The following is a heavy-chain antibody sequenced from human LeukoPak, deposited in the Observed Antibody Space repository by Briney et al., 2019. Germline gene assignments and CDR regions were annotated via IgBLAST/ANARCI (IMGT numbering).Heavy chain of an antibody. Sequence: ASVKVSCKASGYTSTSYGINWVRQATGQGLEWMGWMNPNSGNTGYAQKFQGRVTMTRNTSISTAYMELSSLRSEDTAVYYCARGQSSSWYSYYYYMDVWGKGTTVTTSS. V-gene: IGHV1-8*02. CDR3: ARGQSSSWYSYYYYMDV. CDR2: MNPNSGNT. CDR1: GYTSTSYG. D-gene: IGHD6-13*01. J-gene: IGHJ6*03.